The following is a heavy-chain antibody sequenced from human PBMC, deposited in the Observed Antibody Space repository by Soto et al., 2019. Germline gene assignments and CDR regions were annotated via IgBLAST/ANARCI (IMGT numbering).Heavy chain of an antibody. V-gene: IGHV3-23*01. J-gene: IGHJ6*02. CDR3: AKDLTYGPLGEHNYYYYGLDG. Sequence: GGSLRLSCAASGFTFSSYAMSWVRQAPGKGLEWVSAISGSGGSTYYADSVKGRFTISRDNSKNTLYLQMNSLRAEDTAVYYCAKDLTYGPLGEHNYYYYGLDGWGQGLKLT. CDR2: ISGSGGST. D-gene: IGHD2-21*01. CDR1: GFTFSSYA.